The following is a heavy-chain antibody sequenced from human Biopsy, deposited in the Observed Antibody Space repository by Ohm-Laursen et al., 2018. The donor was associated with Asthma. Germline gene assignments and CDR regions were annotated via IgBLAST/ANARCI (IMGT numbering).Heavy chain of an antibody. D-gene: IGHD1-1*01. Sequence: TLSLTCAASGFSFSNFAIHWVRQAPGKGLEWVGVISKDASTQDYADSVKGRFTMARDNSKNTLDLQMNSLREEDTAVYYCVRDGTDDAFDIWGQGTVVSVSS. CDR2: ISKDASTQ. V-gene: IGHV3-30*03. J-gene: IGHJ3*02. CDR3: VRDGTDDAFDI. CDR1: GFSFSNFA.